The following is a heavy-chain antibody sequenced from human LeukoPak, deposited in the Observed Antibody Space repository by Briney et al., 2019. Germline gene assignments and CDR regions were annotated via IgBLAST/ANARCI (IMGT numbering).Heavy chain of an antibody. CDR2: INWNGVST. CDR1: GFTFDDYG. D-gene: IGHD6-13*01. Sequence: PGGSLRLSCAASGFTFDDYGMSWVRQAPGKGLEWVAGINWNGVSTVYADSVKGRFTISRDNAKNAVYLQMNSLRAEDTALYYCARPGAGKLDFDYWGQGTLVTVSS. CDR3: ARPGAGKLDFDY. J-gene: IGHJ4*02. V-gene: IGHV3-20*04.